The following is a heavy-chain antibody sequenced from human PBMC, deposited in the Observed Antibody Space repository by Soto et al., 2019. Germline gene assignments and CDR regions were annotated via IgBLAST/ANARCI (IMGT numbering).Heavy chain of an antibody. CDR1: GGTFSSYS. V-gene: IGHV1-69*01. J-gene: IGHJ4*02. Sequence: QVQLVQSGAEVKKPGSSVKVSCKASGGTFSSYSINWVRQAPGQGLEWMGEIIPIFGTANYAQKFQGRVTITADESTSTAYMELSSLRSEDTAVYYCARDRPHLHETTGRIDSWGQGMLVTVSS. CDR2: IIPIFGTA. D-gene: IGHD1-7*01. CDR3: ARDRPHLHETTGRIDS.